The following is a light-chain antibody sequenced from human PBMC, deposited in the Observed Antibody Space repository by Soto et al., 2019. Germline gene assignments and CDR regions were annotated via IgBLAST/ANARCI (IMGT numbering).Light chain of an antibody. V-gene: IGLV2-14*01. CDR3: SSSTISSTGVV. CDR2: DVS. Sequence: QSVRTQPASVSGSPGQSITISCTGTSSDVGGYNYVSWYQQHPGKAPKLMIYDVSNRPSGVSNRFAGSKSGNTASLTISGRQAEDEADYYCSSSTISSTGVVFGGGTKLTVL. J-gene: IGLJ2*01. CDR1: SSDVGGYNY.